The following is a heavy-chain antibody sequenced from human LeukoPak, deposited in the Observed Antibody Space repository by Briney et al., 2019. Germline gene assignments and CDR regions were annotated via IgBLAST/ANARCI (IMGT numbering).Heavy chain of an antibody. CDR3: ARSYSGSYVAAFDI. J-gene: IGHJ3*02. V-gene: IGHV4-61*02. CDR2: IYTSGST. D-gene: IGHD1-26*01. Sequence: PSETLSLTCTVSGGSISSGSYYWSWIRQPAGKGLEWIGRIYTSGSTNYNPSLKSRVTMSVDTSKNQFSLKLSSVTAADSAVYYCARSYSGSYVAAFDIWGRGTMVTVSS. CDR1: GGSISSGSYY.